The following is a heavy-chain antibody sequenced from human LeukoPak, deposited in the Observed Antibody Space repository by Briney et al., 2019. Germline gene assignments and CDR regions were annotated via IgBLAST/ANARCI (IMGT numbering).Heavy chain of an antibody. CDR3: ARASWILGGFDY. J-gene: IGHJ4*02. CDR1: GYTFTGYY. V-gene: IGHV1-2*06. Sequence: ASVKVSCKASGYTFTGYYMHWVRQAPGQGLEWMGRINPNSGGTNYAQKFQGRVTMTRDTSISTAYMELSRLRSDDTAVYYCARASWILGGFDYWGQGTLVTVSS. CDR2: INPNSGGT. D-gene: IGHD3-16*01.